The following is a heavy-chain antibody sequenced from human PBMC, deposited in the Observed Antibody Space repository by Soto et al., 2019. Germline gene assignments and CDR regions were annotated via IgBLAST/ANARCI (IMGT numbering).Heavy chain of an antibody. V-gene: IGHV3-23*01. CDR2: IGVGNADT. J-gene: IGHJ3*02. D-gene: IGHD1-26*01. CDR1: GFTFSIYA. Sequence: GGSLRLSCAASGFTFSIYAMSWVRQAPGKGLECVSGIGVGNADTYYADSVKGRFTISRDNSKSTLSLQMNGLRAEDTAVYYCANDRMNHNPVWEPFVIRDQGTMVTVSS. CDR3: ANDRMNHNPVWEPFVI.